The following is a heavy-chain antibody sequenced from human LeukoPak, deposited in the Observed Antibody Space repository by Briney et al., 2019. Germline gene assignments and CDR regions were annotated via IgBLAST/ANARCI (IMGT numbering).Heavy chain of an antibody. Sequence: PGGSLRLSCATSGFTFSSNGLHWVRQAPGKGLEWVAFIRYDGSNEYYAGSVKGRFTISRDNSKNTLYLQMNSLRTEDTAVYYCAKTGYSGSAYGTWYFDYWGQGTLVTVSS. CDR3: AKTGYSGSAYGTWYFDY. J-gene: IGHJ4*02. V-gene: IGHV3-30*02. CDR2: IRYDGSNE. CDR1: GFTFSSNG. D-gene: IGHD5-12*01.